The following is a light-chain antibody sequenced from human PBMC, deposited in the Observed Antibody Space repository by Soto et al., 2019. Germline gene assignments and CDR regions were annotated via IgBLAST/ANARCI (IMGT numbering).Light chain of an antibody. CDR3: EQYGSTPLT. Sequence: EIVLTQSPGTLSLSPGERATLSCRASQSVASNYLAWYQQKPGQAPRFLIYDASSTATGIPDGFSGSGSGSDFALTISRLEPEDFAVYYCEQYGSTPLTFGGGTKVEIK. V-gene: IGKV3-20*01. J-gene: IGKJ4*01. CDR2: DAS. CDR1: QSVASNY.